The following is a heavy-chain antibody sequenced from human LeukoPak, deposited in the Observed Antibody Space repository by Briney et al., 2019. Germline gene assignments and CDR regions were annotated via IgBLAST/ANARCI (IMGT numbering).Heavy chain of an antibody. J-gene: IGHJ4*02. CDR2: INHSGST. CDR3: ARGVVGVSGIAAAADVFDY. CDR1: GGSFSGYY. V-gene: IGHV4-34*01. D-gene: IGHD6-13*01. Sequence: SETLSLTYAVYGGSFSGYYWSWIRQPPGKGLEWIGEINHSGSTNYNPSLKSRVTISVDTSKNQFSLKLSSVTAADTAVYYCARGVVGVSGIAAAADVFDYWGQGTLVTVSS.